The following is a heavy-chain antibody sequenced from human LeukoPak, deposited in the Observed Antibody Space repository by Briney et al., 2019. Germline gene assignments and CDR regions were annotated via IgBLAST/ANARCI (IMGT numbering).Heavy chain of an antibody. CDR2: ISSSSSYI. CDR3: ARVDMALTGIAAAGTFYYGMDV. Sequence: SGGSLSLSCAASGFTFSSYSMNWVRQAPGKGLEWVSSISSSSSYIYYADSVKGRFTISRDNAKNSLYLQMNSLRAEDTAVYYCARVDMALTGIAAAGTFYYGMDVWGQGTTVTVSS. CDR1: GFTFSSYS. D-gene: IGHD6-13*01. V-gene: IGHV3-21*01. J-gene: IGHJ6*02.